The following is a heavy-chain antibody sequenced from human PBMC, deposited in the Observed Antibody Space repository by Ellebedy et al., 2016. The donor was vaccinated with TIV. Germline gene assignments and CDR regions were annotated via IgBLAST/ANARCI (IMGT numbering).Heavy chain of an antibody. V-gene: IGHV3-23*01. CDR1: GFTFGSSA. CDR3: LKATKDGTTWFGFGDS. D-gene: IGHD3-10*01. CDR2: IRGSDGST. J-gene: IGHJ4*02. Sequence: GESLKISCAASGFTFGSSAMSWVRQAPGKGLEWVSSIRGSDGSTHYADSVEGRFTISRDSSRNTLYLQMNSLRAEDTGIYYCLKATKDGTTWFGFGDSWGQGTLVTVSS.